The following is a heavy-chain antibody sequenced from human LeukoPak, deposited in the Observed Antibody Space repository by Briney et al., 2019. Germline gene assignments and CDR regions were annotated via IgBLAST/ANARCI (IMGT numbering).Heavy chain of an antibody. Sequence: SETLSLTCAVYGGSFSGYYWSWIRQPPGKGLEWIGEINHSGSTNYNPSLKSRVTISVDTSKNQFSLKLSSVTAEDTAVYYCARVRSPRYFDYWGQGTLVTVSS. CDR2: INHSGST. CDR3: ARVRSPRYFDY. V-gene: IGHV4-34*01. CDR1: GGSFSGYY. J-gene: IGHJ4*02.